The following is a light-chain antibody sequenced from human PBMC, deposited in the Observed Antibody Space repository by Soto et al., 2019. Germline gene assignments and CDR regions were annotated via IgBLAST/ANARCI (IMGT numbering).Light chain of an antibody. J-gene: IGKJ2*01. CDR2: AAS. CDR1: QGIRND. Sequence: DIQVTQSPSSLSASVGDRVTITCRASQGIRNDLNWYQQKPGKAPKRLIYAASRLQSGVPSRFSGSGSGTEFTLTISSLQPEDFATYYGLRINSYPYTFGHGTKLEIK. V-gene: IGKV1-17*01. CDR3: LRINSYPYT.